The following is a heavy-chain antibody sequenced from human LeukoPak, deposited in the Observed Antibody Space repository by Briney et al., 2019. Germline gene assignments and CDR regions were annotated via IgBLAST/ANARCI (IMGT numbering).Heavy chain of an antibody. CDR2: ISGSGGST. D-gene: IGHD3-3*01. CDR1: GFTFSSYT. V-gene: IGHV3-23*01. CDR3: ARETSTIFGVDSFDY. Sequence: PGGSLRLSCAASGFTFSSYTMSWVRQAPGKGLEWVSAISGSGGSTYYADSVKGRFTISRDNAKNSLYPQMNSLRAEDTAVYYCARETSTIFGVDSFDYWGQGTLVTVSS. J-gene: IGHJ4*02.